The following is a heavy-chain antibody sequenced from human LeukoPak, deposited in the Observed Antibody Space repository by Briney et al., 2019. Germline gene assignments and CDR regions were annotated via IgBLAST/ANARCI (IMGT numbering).Heavy chain of an antibody. J-gene: IGHJ6*02. D-gene: IGHD4-11*01. Sequence: GASVKVSCEASGYTFTSYDINWVRQATGQGLEWMGWMNPNSGNTGYAQKFQGRVTMTRNTSISTAYMELSSLRSEDTAVYYCASPTTVVPYYYYYGMDVWGQGTTVTVSS. V-gene: IGHV1-8*01. CDR1: GYTFTSYD. CDR2: MNPNSGNT. CDR3: ASPTTVVPYYYYYGMDV.